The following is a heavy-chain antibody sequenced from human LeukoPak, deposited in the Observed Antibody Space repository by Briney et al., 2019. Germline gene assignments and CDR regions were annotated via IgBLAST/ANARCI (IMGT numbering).Heavy chain of an antibody. CDR3: ARVQDFETRGYYLGY. V-gene: IGHV4-38-2*01. CDR1: GYSISSGYY. Sequence: SETLSLTCAVSGYSISSGYYWGWIRQPPGKGLKWIGEINHSGSTNYNPSLKSRVTMSVDTFKNQFSLTLSSVTAADTAVYYCARVQDFETRGYYLGYWGHGTLVTVSS. J-gene: IGHJ4*01. D-gene: IGHD3-22*01. CDR2: INHSGST.